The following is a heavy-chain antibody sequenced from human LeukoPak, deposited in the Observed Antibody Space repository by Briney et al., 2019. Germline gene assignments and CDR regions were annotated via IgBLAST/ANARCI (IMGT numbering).Heavy chain of an antibody. CDR2: MYSGGST. J-gene: IGHJ4*02. V-gene: IGHV3-66*02. CDR1: GFTVKKKY. D-gene: IGHD3-3*01. CDR3: ARATDVWSAYQETYHFDS. Sequence: PGGSLGLSCAVSGFTVKKKYMTWVRQAPGKGLEWVAVMYSGGSTDYAHSVKGRFTISRYNSNNALYLQMNSLRVDDTAEYFCARATDVWSAYQETYHFDSRGQGTLVSVTS.